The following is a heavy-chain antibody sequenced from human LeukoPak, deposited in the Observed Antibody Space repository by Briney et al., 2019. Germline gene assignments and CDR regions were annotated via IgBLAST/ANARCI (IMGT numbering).Heavy chain of an antibody. D-gene: IGHD5-18*01. V-gene: IGHV4-39*01. J-gene: IGHJ4*02. CDR3: ARLSGNSYGSVDY. CDR2: IYYSGNT. CDR1: GGSISSSSYY. Sequence: PSETLSLTCTVSGGSISSSSYYWGWIRQPPGKGLEWIGSIYYSGNTYYNPSLKSRVTISVGASKIQFSLKLSSVTAADTAVYYCARLSGNSYGSVDYWGQGTLVTVFS.